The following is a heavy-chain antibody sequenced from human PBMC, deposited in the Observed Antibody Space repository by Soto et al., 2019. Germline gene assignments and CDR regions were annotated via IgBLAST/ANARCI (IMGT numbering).Heavy chain of an antibody. CDR1: GGTFSSYT. CDR3: ATSQGGPPLHTVIAFDI. V-gene: IGHV1-69*02. Sequence: ASVKVSCKASGGTFSSYTISWVRQAPGQGLEWMGRIIPILGIANYAQKFQGRVTITADKSTSTAYMELSSLRSEDTAVYYCATSQGGPPLHTVIAFDIWGQGTMVTVSS. D-gene: IGHD4-17*01. CDR2: IIPILGIA. J-gene: IGHJ3*02.